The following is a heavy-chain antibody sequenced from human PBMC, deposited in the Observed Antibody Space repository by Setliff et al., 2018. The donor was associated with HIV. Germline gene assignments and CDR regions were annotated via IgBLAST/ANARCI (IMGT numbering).Heavy chain of an antibody. J-gene: IGHJ4*02. CDR2: ISSSSSTI. Sequence: PGGSLRLSCAASGFTFSSYSMNWVRQAPGKGLEWVSYISSSSSTIYYADSVKGRFTISRDNAKNSLYLQMNSLRAEDTAVYYCARDSRGAIAARTDYWGQGTLVTVS. CDR1: GFTFSSYS. D-gene: IGHD6-6*01. V-gene: IGHV3-48*01. CDR3: ARDSRGAIAARTDY.